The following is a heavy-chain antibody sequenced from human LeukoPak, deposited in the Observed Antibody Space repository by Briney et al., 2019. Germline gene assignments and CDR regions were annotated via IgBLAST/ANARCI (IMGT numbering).Heavy chain of an antibody. Sequence: GGSLRLSCAASGFTFSSYAMSWVRQAPGTGLEWVSGISGSGATTYYADSVKGRFTISRDNSKNTLYLQMNSLRAEDTAIYYCAKVQKTTVPDYWGQGTLVTVSS. J-gene: IGHJ4*02. CDR2: ISGSGATT. CDR3: AKVQKTTVPDY. CDR1: GFTFSSYA. D-gene: IGHD4-17*01. V-gene: IGHV3-23*01.